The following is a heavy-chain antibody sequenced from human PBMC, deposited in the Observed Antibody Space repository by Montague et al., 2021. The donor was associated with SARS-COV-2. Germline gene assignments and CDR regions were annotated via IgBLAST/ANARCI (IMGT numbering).Heavy chain of an antibody. D-gene: IGHD1-20*01. CDR2: IYHSGST. J-gene: IGHJ4*02. Sequence: SETLSLTCTVYGGSISGYYWSWFRQSAGKGLEWIGRIYHSGSTSYNPSLKSRVTMSVDTSKNQFSLKLSSVTAADTAVYYCVRNQGRSNWNYPDYWGQGTLVTVSS. CDR3: VRNQGRSNWNYPDY. V-gene: IGHV4-4*07. CDR1: GGSISGYY.